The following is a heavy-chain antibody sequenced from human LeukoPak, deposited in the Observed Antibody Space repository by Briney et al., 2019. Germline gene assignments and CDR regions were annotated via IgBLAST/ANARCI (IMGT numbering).Heavy chain of an antibody. J-gene: IGHJ4*02. CDR3: ARESFYYGSGSYYKRGYYFDY. CDR1: EFTFSSYW. Sequence: GGSLRLSCAASEFTFSSYWMSWVRQAPGKGLEWVANIKQDGSEKYYVDSVKGRFTISRDNAKNSLFLQMNSLRAEDTAVYYCARESFYYGSGSYYKRGYYFDYWGQGTLVTVSS. V-gene: IGHV3-7*01. D-gene: IGHD3-10*01. CDR2: IKQDGSEK.